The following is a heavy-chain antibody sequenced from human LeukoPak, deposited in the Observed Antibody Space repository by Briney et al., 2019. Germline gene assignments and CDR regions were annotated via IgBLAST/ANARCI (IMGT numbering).Heavy chain of an antibody. CDR1: GFTFDDYA. J-gene: IGHJ6*03. CDR3: AKDMVRGVMWSYMDV. V-gene: IGHV3-43D*03. Sequence: GGSLRLSCAASGFTFDDYAMHWVRQAPGKGLEWVSFISCDGGSTYYADSVKGRFTISRDNSKNSLYLQMNSLRAEDTALYYCAKDMVRGVMWSYMDVWGKGTTVTVSS. D-gene: IGHD3-10*01. CDR2: ISCDGGST.